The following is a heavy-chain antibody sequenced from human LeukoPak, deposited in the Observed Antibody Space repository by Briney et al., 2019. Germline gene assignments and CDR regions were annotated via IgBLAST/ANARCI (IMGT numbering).Heavy chain of an antibody. CDR2: IGAYNGNT. D-gene: IGHD3-9*01. CDR1: GYTFTSYG. CDR3: ARDLTYYEILTGYPDLDAFDI. V-gene: IGHV1-18*01. Sequence: ASVKVSCKASGYTFTSYGISWVRQAPGQGLEWMGWIGAYNGNTNYAQKLQGRVTMTTDTPTSTVYMELRSLRPDDTAVYYCARDLTYYEILTGYPDLDAFDIWGQGTMVTVSS. J-gene: IGHJ3*02.